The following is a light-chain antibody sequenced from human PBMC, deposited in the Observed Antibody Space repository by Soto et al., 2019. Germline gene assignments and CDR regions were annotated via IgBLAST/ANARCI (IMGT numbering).Light chain of an antibody. J-gene: IGKJ1*01. Sequence: EIVMTHSPATLSVSPGEIATLSCRASQPIRNNLAWFQLRPGQAPRLLIYGASSRATGIPDRFSGSGSGTDFTLTISRLEPEDFAVYYCQQYVSSPWAFGQGTKVDIK. CDR3: QQYVSSPWA. V-gene: IGKV3-20*01. CDR1: QPIRNN. CDR2: GAS.